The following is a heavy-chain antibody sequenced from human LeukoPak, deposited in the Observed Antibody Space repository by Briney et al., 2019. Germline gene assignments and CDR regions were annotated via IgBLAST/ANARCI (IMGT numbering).Heavy chain of an antibody. D-gene: IGHD2-15*01. J-gene: IGHJ5*02. CDR2: ISAYNGNT. V-gene: IGHV1-18*01. CDR3: ARAPYCSGGSCYSGVNWFDP. CDR1: GYTFTSYG. Sequence: GALVKVSCKASGYTFTSYGISWVRQAPGQGLEWMGWISAYNGNTNYAQKLQGRVTMTTDTSTSTAYMELRSLRSDDTAVYYCARAPYCSGGSCYSGVNWFDPWGQGTLVTVSS.